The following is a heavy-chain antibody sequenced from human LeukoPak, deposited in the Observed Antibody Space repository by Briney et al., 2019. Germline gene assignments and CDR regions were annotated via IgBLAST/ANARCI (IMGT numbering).Heavy chain of an antibody. CDR1: GGSISSSSYY. V-gene: IGHV4-39*01. CDR2: IYYSGTA. Sequence: SETLSLTCTVSGGSISSSSYYWGWIRQPPGEGLEWIGTIYYSGTAYYNPSLGSRVTISLDTSKNQFSLKLTSVTAADTAVYYCARRSTKENGFDFWGQGTLVTVSS. J-gene: IGHJ4*02. D-gene: IGHD1-1*01. CDR3: ARRSTKENGFDF.